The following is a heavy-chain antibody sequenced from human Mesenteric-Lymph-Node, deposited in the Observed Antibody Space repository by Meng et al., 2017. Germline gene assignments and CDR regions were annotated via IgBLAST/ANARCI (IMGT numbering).Heavy chain of an antibody. CDR1: GFTFSSYW. V-gene: IGHV3-74*01. CDR3: ATHSSPSGHGDVEY. J-gene: IGHJ4*01. CDR2: INSDGSST. Sequence: GESLKISCAASGFTFSSYWMHWVRQAPGKGLVWVSRINSDGSSTSYADSVKGRFTISRDNAKNTLYLQMNSLRAEDTAVYYCATHSSPSGHGDVEYWGQGTRVTVSS. D-gene: IGHD5-12*01.